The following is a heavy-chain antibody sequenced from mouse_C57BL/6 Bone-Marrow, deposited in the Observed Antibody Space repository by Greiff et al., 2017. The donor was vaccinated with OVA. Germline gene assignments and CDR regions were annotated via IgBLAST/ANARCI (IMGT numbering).Heavy chain of an antibody. CDR2: INPGSGGT. D-gene: IGHD1-1*01. V-gene: IGHV1-54*01. CDR3: ARDGSSLWYFDY. Sequence: QVQLKESGAELVRPGTSVKVSCKASGYAFTNYLIEWVKQRPGQGLEWIGVINPGSGGTNYNEKIKGKATLTADKSSSAAYMQLSSLTAEDSAVYFCARDGSSLWYFDYWGQGTTLTVSS. CDR1: GYAFTNYL. J-gene: IGHJ2*01.